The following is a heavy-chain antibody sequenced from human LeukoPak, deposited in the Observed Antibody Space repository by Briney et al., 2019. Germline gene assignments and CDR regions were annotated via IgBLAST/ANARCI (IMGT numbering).Heavy chain of an antibody. J-gene: IGHJ4*02. CDR1: GFTFSSYA. CDR3: ASYIVGPTLDY. D-gene: IGHD1-26*01. CDR2: ISGSGSTK. Sequence: GRSLRLSCAASGFTFSSYAMHWVRQAPGRGLEWLSYISGSGSTKYYADSVKGRFTISRDNAKRSLYLQMNSLRAGDTAVYFCASYIVGPTLDYWGQGTLVTVSS. V-gene: IGHV3-48*03.